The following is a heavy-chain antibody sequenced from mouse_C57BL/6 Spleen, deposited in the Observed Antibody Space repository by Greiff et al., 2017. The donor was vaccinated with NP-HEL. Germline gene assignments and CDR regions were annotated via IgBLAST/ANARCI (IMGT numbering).Heavy chain of an antibody. CDR2: ISDGGSYT. J-gene: IGHJ1*03. CDR3: ARGGGAGPWYFDV. V-gene: IGHV5-4*03. CDR1: GFTFSSYA. Sequence: EVMLVESGGGLVKPGGSLKLSCAASGFTFSSYAMSWVRQTPEKRLEWVATISDGGSYTYYPDNVKGRFTISRDNAKNNLYLQMSHLKSEDTAMYYCARGGGAGPWYFDVWGTGTTVTVSS.